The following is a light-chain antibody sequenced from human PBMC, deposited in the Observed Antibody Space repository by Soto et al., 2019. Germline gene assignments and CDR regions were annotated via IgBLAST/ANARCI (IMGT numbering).Light chain of an antibody. CDR3: QQRNAWPRNT. CDR1: QSVPSY. V-gene: IGKV3-11*01. CDR2: DIS. Sequence: EIVLTQFPATLSLSPGDRATLSCRASQSVPSYFAWYHQKPGQAPRLVVYDISNRATGIPARFTGSGSGTDVTLAISSLEPEDSSVYYCQQRNAWPRNTFGQGTKLEI. J-gene: IGKJ2*01.